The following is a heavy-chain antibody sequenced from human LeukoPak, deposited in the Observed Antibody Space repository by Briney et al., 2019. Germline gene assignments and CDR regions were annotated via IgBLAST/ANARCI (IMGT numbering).Heavy chain of an antibody. V-gene: IGHV7-4-1*02. D-gene: IGHD2-2*01. J-gene: IGHJ6*02. Sequence: GASVKVSCKASGYTFTSYAMNWVRQAPGQGLEWMGWINTNTGNPTYAQGFTGRFVFSLDTSVSTAYLQISSLKAEDTAVYYCARVDGYQLLSPRYYYYGMDVWGQGTTVTVSS. CDR1: GYTFTSYA. CDR3: ARVDGYQLLSPRYYYYGMDV. CDR2: INTNTGNP.